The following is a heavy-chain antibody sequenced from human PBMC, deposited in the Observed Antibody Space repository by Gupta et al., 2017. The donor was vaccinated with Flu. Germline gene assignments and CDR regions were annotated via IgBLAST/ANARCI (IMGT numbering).Heavy chain of an antibody. V-gene: IGHV3-64D*06. CDR2: ISGNGVAK. Sequence: EVQLIESGGGLVQPGGSLRLSCAASGFTIPYYAVHWVRQAPGKGLEFVSAISGNGVAKHYGDSVRGRYTVSIDKAKNTVFLDMSDLGQEDSAIYFCARRFYDRNSEHHGCDLWGQGTQVTVTS. D-gene: IGHD1-26*01. CDR3: ARRFYDRNSEHHGCDL. J-gene: IGHJ5*02. CDR1: GFTIPYYA.